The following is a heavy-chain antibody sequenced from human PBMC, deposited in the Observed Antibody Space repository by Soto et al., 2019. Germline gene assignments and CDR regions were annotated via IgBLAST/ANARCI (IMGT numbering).Heavy chain of an antibody. CDR2: IYWEDDK. CDR3: APSLPAYNSTTYYYYMDV. Sequence: SGPTLVNPTQTLTLTCTFSGFSLSTSGVGVGWIRQPPGKALEWLALIYWEDDKHYSPSLKSRLTITKDTSKKQVVLTMTTMDPVDTTAYYCAPSLPAYNSTTYYYYMDVWGKGTTVTVSS. J-gene: IGHJ6*03. CDR1: GFSLSTSGVG. V-gene: IGHV2-5*02. D-gene: IGHD6-13*01.